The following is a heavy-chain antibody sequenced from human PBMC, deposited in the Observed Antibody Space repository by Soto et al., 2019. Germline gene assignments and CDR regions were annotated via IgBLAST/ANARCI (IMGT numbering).Heavy chain of an antibody. CDR3: AKDWDGGWFDP. D-gene: IGHD1-26*01. CDR1: GFTFSSYA. CDR2: ISYDGSNK. V-gene: IGHV3-30-3*01. J-gene: IGHJ5*02. Sequence: PGGSLRLSCAASGFTFSSYAMHWVRQAPGKGLEWVAVISYDGSNKYYADSVKGRFTISRDNSKNTLYLQMNSLRAEDTAVYYCAKDWDGGWFDPWGQGTLVTVSS.